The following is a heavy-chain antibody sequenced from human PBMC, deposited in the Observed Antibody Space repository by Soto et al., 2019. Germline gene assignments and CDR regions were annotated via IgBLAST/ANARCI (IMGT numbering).Heavy chain of an antibody. J-gene: IGHJ4*02. D-gene: IGHD1-26*01. CDR1: GFTFSNYA. Sequence: GGSLRLSCAASGFTFSNYAMSWVRQAPGKGLEWVSAISDSGISTYYTDSVKGRFTISIDNSKNTLYLQMNSLRAEDTAVYYCVKSFRSGATESYVWGQGTLVTVSS. CDR2: ISDSGIST. V-gene: IGHV3-23*01. CDR3: VKSFRSGATESYV.